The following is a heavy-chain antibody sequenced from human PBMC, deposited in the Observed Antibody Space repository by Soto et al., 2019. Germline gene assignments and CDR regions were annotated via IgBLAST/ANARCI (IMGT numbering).Heavy chain of an antibody. J-gene: IGHJ5*02. D-gene: IGHD3-3*01. V-gene: IGHV1-24*01. CDR2: FDPEDGET. Sequence: ASVKVSCKVSGYTLTELSMHWVRQAPGKGLEWMGGFDPEDGETIYAQKFQGRVTMTEDTSTDTAYMELSSLRSEDTAVYYCATGAPFGVVRSNWFDPCGQGTLVTLSS. CDR1: GYTLTELS. CDR3: ATGAPFGVVRSNWFDP.